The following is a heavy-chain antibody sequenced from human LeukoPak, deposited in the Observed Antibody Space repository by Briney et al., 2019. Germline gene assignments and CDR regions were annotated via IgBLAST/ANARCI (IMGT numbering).Heavy chain of an antibody. CDR2: ISGSGGST. CDR3: AKDTMIVNYFDY. Sequence: GGSLRLSCAASGFSFSSYGMSWVRQAPGKGLEWVSAISGSGGSTYYADSVKGRFTISRDNSKNTLYLQMNSLRAEDTAVYYCAKDTMIVNYFDYWGQGTLVTVPS. D-gene: IGHD3-22*01. J-gene: IGHJ4*02. CDR1: GFSFSSYG. V-gene: IGHV3-23*01.